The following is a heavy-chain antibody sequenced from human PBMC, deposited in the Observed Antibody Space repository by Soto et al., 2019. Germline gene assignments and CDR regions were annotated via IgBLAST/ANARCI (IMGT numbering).Heavy chain of an antibody. CDR2: IIPIFGTA. V-gene: IGHV1-69*13. D-gene: IGHD3-22*01. Sequence: ASVKVSCKASGGTFSSYAISWVRQAPGQGLEWMGGIIPIFGTADYAQKFQGRVTITADESTSTAYMGLSSLRSEDTAVYYCARDIGGTYYYDSSGYYRDDYWGQGTLVTVSS. CDR3: ARDIGGTYYYDSSGYYRDDY. CDR1: GGTFSSYA. J-gene: IGHJ4*02.